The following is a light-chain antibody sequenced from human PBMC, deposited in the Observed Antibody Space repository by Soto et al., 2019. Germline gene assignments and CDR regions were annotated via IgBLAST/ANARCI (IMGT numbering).Light chain of an antibody. CDR3: QKYNTAPHT. CDR1: QGIIDY. V-gene: IGKV1-27*01. J-gene: IGKJ1*01. CDR2: AAS. Sequence: DIQMTQSPSSLSASVGDRVTITCRASQGIIDYVAWFQQKPGKPPKLLIYAASTLQSGVPSQFSGSCAGTDFTLTISSLHPEDVATYYWQKYNTAPHTFGQGTRVEIK.